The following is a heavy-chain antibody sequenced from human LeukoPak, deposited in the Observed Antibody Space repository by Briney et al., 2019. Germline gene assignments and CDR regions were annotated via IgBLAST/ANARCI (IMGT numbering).Heavy chain of an antibody. Sequence: GGSLRLSCAASGFTFSSYAMHWVRQAPGKGLEWVAVISYDGSNKYYADSVKGRFTISRDNSKNTLYLQMNSLRAEDTAVYYCAGAKHMNWFDPWGQGTLVTVSS. V-gene: IGHV3-30*04. CDR2: ISYDGSNK. J-gene: IGHJ5*02. CDR1: GFTFSSYA. D-gene: IGHD2-21*01. CDR3: AGAKHMNWFDP.